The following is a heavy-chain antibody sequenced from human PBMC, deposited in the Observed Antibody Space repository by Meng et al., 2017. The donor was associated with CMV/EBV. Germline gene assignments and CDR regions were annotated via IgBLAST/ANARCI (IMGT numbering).Heavy chain of an antibody. Sequence: GESLKISCAASGFTFSSYAMHWVRQAPGKGLEWVAVISYDGSNKYYADSVKGRFTISRDNSKNTLYLQMNSLRAEDTAVYYCAKGYGNWGQGTLVTVSS. CDR1: GFTFSSYA. V-gene: IGHV3-30*04. J-gene: IGHJ4*02. D-gene: IGHD3-10*01. CDR2: ISYDGSNK. CDR3: AKGYGN.